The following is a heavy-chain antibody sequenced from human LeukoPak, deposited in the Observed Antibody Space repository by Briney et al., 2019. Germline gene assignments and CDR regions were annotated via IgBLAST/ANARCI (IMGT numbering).Heavy chain of an antibody. CDR1: GFTFSSYE. Sequence: AGGSLRLSCAASGFTFSSYEMNWVGQTTGKGLESGSYISSSGSNIYYADSVQGRLTISRDNAKHSLYLQMNSLRAEDTAVYYCASVRITMVRGVIITGDYWGQETLVTVSS. CDR2: ISSSGSNI. D-gene: IGHD3-10*01. J-gene: IGHJ4*02. V-gene: IGHV3-48*03. CDR3: ASVRITMVRGVIITGDY.